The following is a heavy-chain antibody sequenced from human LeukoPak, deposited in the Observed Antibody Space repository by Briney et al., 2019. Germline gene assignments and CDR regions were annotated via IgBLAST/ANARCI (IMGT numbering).Heavy chain of an antibody. J-gene: IGHJ4*02. CDR1: GFTFSNYA. CDR3: AKGDYGDYGIFAS. V-gene: IGHV3-23*01. D-gene: IGHD4-17*01. Sequence: PGGSLRLSCTASGFTFSNYAMNWVRQAPGKGLGWVSAISGGGDRTYYADSVKGRFTISRDNSKNTLYLQMNSLKADDTAIYYCAKGDYGDYGIFASWGQGTLVTVSS. CDR2: ISGGGDRT.